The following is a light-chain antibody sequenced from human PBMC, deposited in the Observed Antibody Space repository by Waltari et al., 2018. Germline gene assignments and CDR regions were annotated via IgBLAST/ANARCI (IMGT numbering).Light chain of an antibody. CDR3: QHRISWPYT. Sequence: EIVLTQSPATLSLSPGERATLSCRASQSVSGYLAWYQQRPGQAPRLLIYDANHRATGIPARFSGSGSGTDFTLTISSLEPEDFVVYYCQHRISWPYTFGQGTKPQI. V-gene: IGKV3-11*01. J-gene: IGKJ2*01. CDR2: DAN. CDR1: QSVSGY.